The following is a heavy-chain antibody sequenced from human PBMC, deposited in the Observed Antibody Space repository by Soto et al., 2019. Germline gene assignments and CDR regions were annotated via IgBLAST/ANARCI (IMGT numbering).Heavy chain of an antibody. Sequence: GSSVKVSCKASGYTFTSYDINWVRQATGQGLEWMGWMNPNSGHTGYAQKFQGRVTMTRNTSISTAYMEVSSLRSEDTAVYYCAGISSGYYYIDYWGQGTLVTVSS. CDR1: GYTFTSYD. J-gene: IGHJ4*02. D-gene: IGHD3-22*01. V-gene: IGHV1-8*01. CDR3: AGISSGYYYIDY. CDR2: MNPNSGHT.